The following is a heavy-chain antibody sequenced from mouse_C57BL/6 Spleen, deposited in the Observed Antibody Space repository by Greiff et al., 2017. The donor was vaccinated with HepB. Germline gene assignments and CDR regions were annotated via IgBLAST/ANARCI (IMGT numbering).Heavy chain of an antibody. J-gene: IGHJ3*01. D-gene: IGHD2-4*01. V-gene: IGHV1-52*01. CDR2: IDPSDSET. Sequence: VQLQQPGAELVRPGSSVKLSCKASGYTFTSYWMHWVKQRPIQGLEWIGNIDPSDSETHYNQKFKDKATLTVDKSSSTAYMQLSSLTSEDSAVYYCARGGGLREKFAYWGQGTLVTVSA. CDR1: GYTFTSYW. CDR3: ARGGGLREKFAY.